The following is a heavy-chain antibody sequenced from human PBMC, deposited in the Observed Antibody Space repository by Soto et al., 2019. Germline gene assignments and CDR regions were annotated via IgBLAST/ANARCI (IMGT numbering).Heavy chain of an antibody. D-gene: IGHD2-2*01. J-gene: IGHJ4*01. CDR3: EXXNXVPSRQYSFDS. V-gene: IGHV4-59*08. CDR2: IHSSGST. CDR1: GGSFSPNY. Sequence: TLSLTCTVSGGSFSPNYWSWIRQPPGKGLEWIGYIHSSGSTNYTPSLKSRVTISVDTSKNQFSLNLSAVTAADTAVFYCEXXNXVPSRQYSFDSXGQGTLVTVSS.